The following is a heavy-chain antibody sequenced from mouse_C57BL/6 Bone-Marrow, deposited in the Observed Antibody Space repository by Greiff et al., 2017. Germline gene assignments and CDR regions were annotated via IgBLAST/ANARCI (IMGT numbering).Heavy chain of an antibody. Sequence: VQLQQPGAELVKPGASVKMSCKASGYTFTSYWITWVKQRPGQGLEWIGDIYPGSGSTNYNEKFQSKATLTVDTSSSTAYMQLSSLTSEDSAVYYCARSHYYGSSYDAMDYWGQGTSGTVSS. V-gene: IGHV1-55*01. J-gene: IGHJ4*01. CDR1: GYTFTSYW. CDR2: IYPGSGST. CDR3: ARSHYYGSSYDAMDY. D-gene: IGHD1-1*01.